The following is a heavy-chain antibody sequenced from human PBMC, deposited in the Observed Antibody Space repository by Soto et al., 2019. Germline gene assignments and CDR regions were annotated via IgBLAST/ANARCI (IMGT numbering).Heavy chain of an antibody. CDR1: GFTFSNAW. Sequence: EVQLVESGGGLVKPGGSLRLSCAASGFTFSNAWMSWVRQAPGKGLEWVGRIKSKTDGGTKDYAAPVKGRFTISRDDSKNTLYLQMNSLKTEDTAVYYCTTDPYEWLALSDYWGQGTLVTVSS. J-gene: IGHJ4*02. CDR2: IKSKTDGGTK. V-gene: IGHV3-15*01. D-gene: IGHD6-19*01. CDR3: TTDPYEWLALSDY.